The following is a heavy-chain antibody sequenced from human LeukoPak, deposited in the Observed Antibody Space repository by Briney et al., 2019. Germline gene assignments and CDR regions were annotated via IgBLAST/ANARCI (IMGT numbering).Heavy chain of an antibody. CDR3: ARDLSFTVKNYYYYMDV. V-gene: IGHV1-46*01. CDR2: INPSGGST. D-gene: IGHD4-17*01. J-gene: IGHJ6*03. Sequence: ASVKVSCKASGYTFTSYYMHWVRQAPGQGLEWMGIINPSGGSTSYAQKFQGRVTMTRDTSISTAYMELSRLRSDDTAVYYCARDLSFTVKNYYYYMDVWGKGTTVAISS. CDR1: GYTFTSYY.